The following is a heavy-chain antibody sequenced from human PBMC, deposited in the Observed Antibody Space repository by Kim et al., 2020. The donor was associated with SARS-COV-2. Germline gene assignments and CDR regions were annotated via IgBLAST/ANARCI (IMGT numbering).Heavy chain of an antibody. CDR2: IYYSGST. V-gene: IGHV4-39*01. J-gene: IGHJ5*02. CDR1: GGSISSSSYY. CDR3: ARYYGSGSYDWFDP. Sequence: SETLSLTCTVSGGSISSSSYYWGWIRQPPGKGLEWIGSIYYSGSTYYNPSLKSRVTISVDTSKNQFSLKLSSVTAADTAVYYCARYYGSGSYDWFDPWGQGTLVTVSS. D-gene: IGHD3-10*01.